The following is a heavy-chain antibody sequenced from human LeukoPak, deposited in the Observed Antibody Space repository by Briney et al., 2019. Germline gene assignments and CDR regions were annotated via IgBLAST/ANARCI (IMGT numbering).Heavy chain of an antibody. CDR1: GGSFSGYY. CDR3: ARGFLGIAAAGDFDY. D-gene: IGHD6-13*01. Sequence: SETLSLTCAVYGGSFSGYYWSWIRQPPGKGLEWIGYIYYSGSTYYNPSLKSRVTISVDTSKNQFSLKLSSVTAADTAVYYCARGFLGIAAAGDFDYWGQGTLVTVSS. CDR2: IYYSGST. V-gene: IGHV4-30-4*08. J-gene: IGHJ4*02.